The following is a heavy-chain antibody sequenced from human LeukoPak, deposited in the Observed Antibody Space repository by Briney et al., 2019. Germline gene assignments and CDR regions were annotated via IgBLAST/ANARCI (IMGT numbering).Heavy chain of an antibody. V-gene: IGHV3-72*01. D-gene: IGHD1-26*01. CDR3: ARGQLLGYKYYGMDV. J-gene: IGHJ6*02. CDR2: SRNKVNSYTT. CDR1: GFTFSDYY. Sequence: GGSLRLSCAASGFTFSDYYMSWIRQAPGKGLEWVGRSRNKVNSYTTDYAASVKGRFTISRDDSKNSLYLQMNSLKTEDTAVYYCARGQLLGYKYYGMDVWGQGTTVTVSS.